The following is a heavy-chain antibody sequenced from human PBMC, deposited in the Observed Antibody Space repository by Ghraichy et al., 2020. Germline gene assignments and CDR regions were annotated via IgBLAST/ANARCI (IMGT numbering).Heavy chain of an antibody. J-gene: IGHJ4*02. V-gene: IGHV3-21*01. CDR2: ISSSSSYI. CDR1: GFTFSSYS. D-gene: IGHD3-22*01. Sequence: GGSLRLSCAASGFTFSSYSMNWVRQAPGKGLEWVSSISSSSSYIYYADSVKGRFTISRDNAKNSLYLQMNSLRAEDTAVYYCARSPEGYYYDSSGFRFDYWGQGTLVTVSS. CDR3: ARSPEGYYYDSSGFRFDY.